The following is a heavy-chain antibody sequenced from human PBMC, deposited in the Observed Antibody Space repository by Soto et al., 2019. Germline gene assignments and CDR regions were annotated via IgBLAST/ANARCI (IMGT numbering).Heavy chain of an antibody. D-gene: IGHD7-27*01. CDR2: IYYSGDT. CDR3: ARGAFLSPVGN. J-gene: IGHJ4*02. CDR1: GGSVSSRDHY. Sequence: SETLSLTCTVSGGSVSSRDHYWSWVRQPPGKGLEWIGYIYYSGDTFYNPSLKSRVTISVYMSQNQFSLSLDSVTAADTAVYYCARGAFLSPVGNWGQGTLVTVSS. V-gene: IGHV4-30-4*01.